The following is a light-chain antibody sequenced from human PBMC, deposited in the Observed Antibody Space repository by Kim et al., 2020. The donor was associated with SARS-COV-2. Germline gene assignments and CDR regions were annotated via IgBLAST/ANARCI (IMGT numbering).Light chain of an antibody. CDR1: QSVSSY. CDR2: DAS. J-gene: IGKJ2*02. CDR3: QQRINSPRCT. Sequence: EIVLTQSPATLSLSPGERATLSCRASQSVSSYLAWYQQKPGQAPRLLIYDASNRATGIPARFSGSGSGTDFTLTISSLEPEDFAVYYCQQRINSPRCTFGQGTKLEI. V-gene: IGKV3-11*01.